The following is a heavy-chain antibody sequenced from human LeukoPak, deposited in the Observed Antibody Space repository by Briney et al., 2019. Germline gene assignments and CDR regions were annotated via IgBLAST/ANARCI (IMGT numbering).Heavy chain of an antibody. Sequence: GGSVRLSCAACVFTYRDSSMHWVRQARAKGREGVAVIWFEGCNKYYADAVKGGLTIHRHNSKNTPYLQMNSLRAEDTAVYYCARDLGDSSGYYTHYYYYGMDVWGQGTTVTVSS. D-gene: IGHD3-22*01. CDR2: IWFEGCNK. J-gene: IGHJ6*02. CDR3: ARDLGDSSGYYTHYYYYGMDV. V-gene: IGHV3-33*08. CDR1: VFTYRDSS.